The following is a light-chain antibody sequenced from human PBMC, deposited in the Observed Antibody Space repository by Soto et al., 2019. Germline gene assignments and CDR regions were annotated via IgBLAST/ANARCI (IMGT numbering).Light chain of an antibody. CDR3: QQYGTSPRT. J-gene: IGKJ1*01. CDR2: DVS. V-gene: IGKV3-20*01. CDR1: QSVSSTY. Sequence: EIVLTQSPGTLSLSPGERATLSCRASQSVSSTYLAWYQQKPGQAPRLLIYDVSSRATVIPDRFSGSGSGTDFTLTISGLEPEDFAGYYCQQYGTSPRTFGQGTKVEIK.